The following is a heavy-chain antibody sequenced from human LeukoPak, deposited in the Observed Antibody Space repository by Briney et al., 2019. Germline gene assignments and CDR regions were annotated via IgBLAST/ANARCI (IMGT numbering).Heavy chain of an antibody. V-gene: IGHV3-23*01. D-gene: IGHD3-3*01. CDR3: ASFDFWSGYAFDP. CDR2: ISGSGGST. CDR1: GFTFSSYA. Sequence: GGSLSLSCAASGFTFSSYAMSWVRKAPGKGREWVSAISGSGGSTYYADSVKGRFTISRDNSKDTLYLQMNSLRAEDTAVYYCASFDFWSGYAFDPWGQGTLVTVSS. J-gene: IGHJ5*02.